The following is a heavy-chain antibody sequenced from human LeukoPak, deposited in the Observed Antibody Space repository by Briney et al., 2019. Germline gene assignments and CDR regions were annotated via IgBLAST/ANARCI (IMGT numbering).Heavy chain of an antibody. J-gene: IGHJ5*02. Sequence: SVKVSCKASGGTFSSYAISWVRQAPGQGLEWMGGIIPIFGTANYAQKFQGRVTITTDESTSTAYMELSSLRSEDTAVYYCARARSQTQLLDPWGQETLVTVSS. CDR2: IIPIFGTA. CDR1: GGTFSSYA. D-gene: IGHD2-2*01. V-gene: IGHV1-69*05. CDR3: ARARSQTQLLDP.